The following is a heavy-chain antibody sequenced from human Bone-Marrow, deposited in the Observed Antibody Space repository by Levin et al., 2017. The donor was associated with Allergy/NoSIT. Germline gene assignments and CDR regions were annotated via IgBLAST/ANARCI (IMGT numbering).Heavy chain of an antibody. Sequence: LSLTCAASGFSFNGYGMHWVRQAPGKGLEWAAAISNDGTKTYYADSVKGRITISRDNSKNTLYLQMNILGAEDTSVFYCVKGRGSVVAGTGAFDIWGHGAMVTVSS. CDR2: ISNDGTKT. D-gene: IGHD6-19*01. CDR3: VKGRGSVVAGTGAFDI. J-gene: IGHJ3*02. V-gene: IGHV3-30*18. CDR1: GFSFNGYG.